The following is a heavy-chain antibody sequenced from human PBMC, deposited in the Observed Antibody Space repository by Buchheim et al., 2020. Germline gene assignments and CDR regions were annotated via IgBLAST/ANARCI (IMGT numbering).Heavy chain of an antibody. J-gene: IGHJ4*02. Sequence: QVQLVQSGAEVRKPGASVRVSCKASGYTFTNFGVSWVRQAPGQGLEWMGWISGYDGHSNSVQKFQGRVTMTTDSSPSTAYMEVRSLRSDDTAVYYCARDRGYSYEIDYWGQGTL. CDR1: GYTFTNFG. CDR2: ISGYDGHS. D-gene: IGHD5-18*01. CDR3: ARDRGYSYEIDY. V-gene: IGHV1-18*04.